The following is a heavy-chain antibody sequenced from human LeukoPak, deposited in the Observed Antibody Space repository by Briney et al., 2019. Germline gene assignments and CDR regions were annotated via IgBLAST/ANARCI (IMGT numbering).Heavy chain of an antibody. V-gene: IGHV4-30-2*01. CDR3: ARDAMYNSSPY. CDR1: GGSISSGGYY. CDR2: IYDSGST. J-gene: IGHJ4*02. Sequence: PSETLSLTCTVSGGSISSGGYYWSWIRQPPGKGLEWIGYIYDSGSTYYNPSLKSRVTISVDRSKNQLSLKLSSVTAADTAMYYCARDAMYNSSPYWGQGTLVTVSS. D-gene: IGHD6-6*01.